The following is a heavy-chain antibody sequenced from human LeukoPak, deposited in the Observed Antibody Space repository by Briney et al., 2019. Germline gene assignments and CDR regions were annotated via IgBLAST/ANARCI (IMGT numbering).Heavy chain of an antibody. CDR3: ARVYSYGSLGDY. CDR1: GGSISSSSYY. Sequence: PSETLSLTCTVSGGSISSSSYYWGWLRQPPGKGLEWIGSIYYSGRTYYNPSLKSRVTISVDTSKNQFSLKLSSVTAADTAVYYCARVYSYGSLGDYWGQGTLVTVSS. J-gene: IGHJ4*02. D-gene: IGHD5-18*01. CDR2: IYYSGRT. V-gene: IGHV4-39*01.